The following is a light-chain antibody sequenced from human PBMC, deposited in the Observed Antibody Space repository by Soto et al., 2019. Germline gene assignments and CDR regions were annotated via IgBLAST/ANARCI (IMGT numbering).Light chain of an antibody. CDR3: QQFGSSPST. Sequence: EIVLTQSPGTLSLSPGERATLSCRASQSVADNLIAWYQQKPGQAPGLLVYLASSRATGIPDRFSGSGSGTDFSLTISRLEPEDFAVYYCQQFGSSPSTFGQGTKVDIK. V-gene: IGKV3-20*01. J-gene: IGKJ2*01. CDR1: QSVADNL. CDR2: LAS.